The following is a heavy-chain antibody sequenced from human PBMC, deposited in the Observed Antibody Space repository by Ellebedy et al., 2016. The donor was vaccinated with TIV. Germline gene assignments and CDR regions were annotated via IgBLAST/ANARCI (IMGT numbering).Heavy chain of an antibody. CDR3: AKDRTAAAGSHWYFDL. Sequence: GESLKISCAASGFSFREFAMHWVRQAPGKGLEWLALLSYDGSEQYYADSVRGRFTISRDNSENTLYLQMNSLRVDDTAIYFCAKDRTAAAGSHWYFDLWGRGTLVTVSS. D-gene: IGHD6-13*01. CDR2: LSYDGSEQ. J-gene: IGHJ2*01. V-gene: IGHV3-30*18. CDR1: GFSFREFA.